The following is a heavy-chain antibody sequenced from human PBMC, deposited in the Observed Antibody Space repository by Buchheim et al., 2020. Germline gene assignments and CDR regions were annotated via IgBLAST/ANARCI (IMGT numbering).Heavy chain of an antibody. CDR1: DGSFDGYY. CDR2: INHSGLT. CDR3: ARGWGFSSGWFDL. J-gene: IGHJ5*02. V-gene: IGHV4-34*01. Sequence: QVQLQQWGAGLLRPSETLALTCGVFDGSFDGYYWAWIRQSPGKGLEWIGEINHSGLTKDNPSLRSRITLPVDTSKQPFSLRLTSVTAADTALYFCARGWGFSSGWFDLWGPGSL. D-gene: IGHD7-27*01.